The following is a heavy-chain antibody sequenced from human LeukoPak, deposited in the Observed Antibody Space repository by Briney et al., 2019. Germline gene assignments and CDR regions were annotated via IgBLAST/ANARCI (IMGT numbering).Heavy chain of an antibody. CDR3: ARHATMVRGVIMSPGAFDI. J-gene: IGHJ3*02. D-gene: IGHD3-10*01. CDR1: GGSFSGYY. Sequence: SETLSLTCAVYGGSFSGYYWSWIRQPPGKGLEWIGEINHSGSTNYNPSLKSRVTISVDTSKNQFSLKLSSVTAADTAVYYCARHATMVRGVIMSPGAFDIWGQGTMVTVSS. CDR2: INHSGST. V-gene: IGHV4-34*01.